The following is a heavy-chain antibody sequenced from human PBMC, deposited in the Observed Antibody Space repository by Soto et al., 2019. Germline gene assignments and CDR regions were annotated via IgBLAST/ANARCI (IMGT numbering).Heavy chain of an antibody. V-gene: IGHV4-59*08. D-gene: IGHD3-9*01. CDR1: GGSISSYY. J-gene: IGHJ4*02. CDR2: IYYSGST. CDR3: ARHSFYDILTGYYFDY. Sequence: SETLSLTCTVSGGSISSYYWSWIRQPPGKGLEWIGYIYYSGSTNYNPSLKSRVTISVDTSKNQFSLKLSSVTAADTAVYYCARHSFYDILTGYYFDYWGQGTLVTVSS.